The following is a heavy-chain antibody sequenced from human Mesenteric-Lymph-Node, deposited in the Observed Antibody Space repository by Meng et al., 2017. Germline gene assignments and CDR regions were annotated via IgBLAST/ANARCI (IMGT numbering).Heavy chain of an antibody. CDR2: IYYSGST. CDR3: ARDRKHYGERGWFDP. D-gene: IGHD4-17*01. V-gene: IGHV4-31*03. J-gene: IGHJ5*02. CDR1: GGSISSGGYY. Sequence: QVQLQESGPGLVKPSQTLSLTCTVSGGSISSGGYYWSWIRQHPGKGLEWIGYIYYSGSTYYNPSLKSRVTISVDTYKNQFSLKLSSVTAADTAVYYCARDRKHYGERGWFDPWGQGTLVTVSS.